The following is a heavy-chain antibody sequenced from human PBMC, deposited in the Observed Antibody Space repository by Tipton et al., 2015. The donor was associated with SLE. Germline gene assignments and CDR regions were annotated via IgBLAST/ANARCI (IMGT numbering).Heavy chain of an antibody. V-gene: IGHV1-69*05. Sequence: QSGPEVKKPGSSVKVSCKASGGTFSSYAISWVRQAPGQGLEWMGGIIPIFGTSNYAQKFQGRVTITTDESTTTAYMELSSLRSEDTAVYYCARVLWFLEADWNYYGMDVWGQGTTVTVSS. CDR2: IIPIFGTS. CDR1: GGTFSSYA. CDR3: ARVLWFLEADWNYYGMDV. D-gene: IGHD3/OR15-3a*01. J-gene: IGHJ6*02.